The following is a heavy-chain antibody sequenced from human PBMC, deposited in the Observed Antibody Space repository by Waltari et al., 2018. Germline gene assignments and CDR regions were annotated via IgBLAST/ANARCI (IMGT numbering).Heavy chain of an antibody. CDR1: GFSFRSRW. CDR2: INRGGSGR. J-gene: IGHJ4*02. D-gene: IGHD1-1*01. Sequence: DVQLVESGGGLVQRGGSLRLPCAAPGFSFRSRWMAWVRQAPGKGPEWVANINRGGSGRYYLDSVEGRFVISRDDSKNSLFLQMNSLRPEDTALYYCARHFPDGANDFDYWGQGTLVTVST. CDR3: ARHFPDGANDFDY. V-gene: IGHV3-7*03.